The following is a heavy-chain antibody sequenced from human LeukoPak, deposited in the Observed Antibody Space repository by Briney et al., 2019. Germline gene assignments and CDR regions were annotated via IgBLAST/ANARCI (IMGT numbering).Heavy chain of an antibody. CDR3: ARVAPNRRYCSGGSCLNYFDY. CDR1: GYTFTTFG. Sequence: ASVKVSCKTSGYTFTTFGICWVRQAPGQGLEWMGWISGYNGNTNYAQKLQGRVTMTTDTSTSTAYMELRSLRSDDTAVYYCARVAPNRRYCSGGSCLNYFDYWGQGTLVTVSS. V-gene: IGHV1-18*01. D-gene: IGHD2-15*01. J-gene: IGHJ4*02. CDR2: ISGYNGNT.